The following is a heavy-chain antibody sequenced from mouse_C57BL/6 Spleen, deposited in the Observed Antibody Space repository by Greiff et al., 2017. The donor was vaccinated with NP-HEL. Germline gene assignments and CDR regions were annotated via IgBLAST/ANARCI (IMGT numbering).Heavy chain of an antibody. CDR3: ARAGHYGNFYAMDY. V-gene: IGHV1-82*01. D-gene: IGHD2-1*01. CDR1: GYAFSSSW. J-gene: IGHJ4*01. Sequence: QVQLQQSGPELVKPGASVKISCKASGYAFSSSWMNWVKQRPGKGLEWIGRIYPGDGDTNYNGKFKGKATLTADKSYSTAYMQLSSLTSEDSAVYFCARAGHYGNFYAMDYWGQGTSVTVSS. CDR2: IYPGDGDT.